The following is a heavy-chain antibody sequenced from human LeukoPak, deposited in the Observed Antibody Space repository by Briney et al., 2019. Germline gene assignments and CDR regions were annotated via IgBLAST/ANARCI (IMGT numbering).Heavy chain of an antibody. CDR1: GFTFDDYA. D-gene: IGHD6-13*01. CDR2: INWNSDSI. Sequence: GGSLRLSCAVSGFTFDDYAMHWVRQVPGKGLEWVSGINWNSDSIGYADSVKGRFTISRDNSKNTLYLQMNSLRAEDTAVYYCARDPLAAAGSGYYFDYWGQGTLVTVSS. V-gene: IGHV3-9*01. J-gene: IGHJ4*02. CDR3: ARDPLAAAGSGYYFDY.